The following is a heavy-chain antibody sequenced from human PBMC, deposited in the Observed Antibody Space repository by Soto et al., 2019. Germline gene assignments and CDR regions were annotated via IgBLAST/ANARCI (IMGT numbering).Heavy chain of an antibody. J-gene: IGHJ6*02. V-gene: IGHV4-59*11. D-gene: IGHD1-26*01. CDR2: INYRGST. CDR3: ARDGREASGMDV. Sequence: SETLSLTFTVSGGSISSHYWSWVRQAPGKGLEWIGHINYRGSTNYNPTLRSRSTISVDASKSQFALKLNSVTTADTAVYYCARDGREASGMDVWGQGTKVTVS. CDR1: GGSISSHY.